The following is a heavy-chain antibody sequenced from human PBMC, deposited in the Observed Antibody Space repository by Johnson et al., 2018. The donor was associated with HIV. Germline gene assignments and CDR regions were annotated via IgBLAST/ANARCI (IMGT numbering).Heavy chain of an antibody. CDR3: TTERGLQQRAFDS. V-gene: IGHV3-9*01. D-gene: IGHD5-24*01. CDR2: ISWNSGNI. Sequence: VQLVESGGGLVQPGRSLRLSCAASGFTFDDYAIHWVRQAPGKGLEWVSGISWNSGNIGYADSVKGRFTISRDNAKNSLYLQINSLKTEDTAVYYCTTERGLQQRAFDSWGQGTMVTVSS. J-gene: IGHJ3*02. CDR1: GFTFDDYA.